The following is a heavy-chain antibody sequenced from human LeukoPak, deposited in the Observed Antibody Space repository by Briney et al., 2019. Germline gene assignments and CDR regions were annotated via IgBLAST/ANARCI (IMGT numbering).Heavy chain of an antibody. CDR1: GGTFSSYA. CDR2: IIPIFGTA. D-gene: IGHD6-6*01. V-gene: IGHV1-69*05. J-gene: IGHJ4*02. Sequence: SVTVSCKASGGTFSSYAISWVRQAPGQGLEWMGGIIPIFGTANYAQKFQGRVTITTDESTSTAYMELSSLRSEDTAVYYCASYSSSSGNFDYWGQGTLVTVSS. CDR3: ASYSSSSGNFDY.